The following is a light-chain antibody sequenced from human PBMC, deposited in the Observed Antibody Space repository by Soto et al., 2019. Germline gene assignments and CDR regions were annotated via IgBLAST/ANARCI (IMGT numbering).Light chain of an antibody. CDR1: KGISSY. CDR3: QQYYSYPWT. Sequence: ASRMTQSPSSLSASTGDRVTITCRSSKGISSYLALYQQKPGKAPKLLIYAASTLQSGVPSRFSGSGSGTDFTLTISCLQSEDFATYYCQQYYSYPWTFGQGTKVEIK. J-gene: IGKJ1*01. CDR2: AAS. V-gene: IGKV1-8*01.